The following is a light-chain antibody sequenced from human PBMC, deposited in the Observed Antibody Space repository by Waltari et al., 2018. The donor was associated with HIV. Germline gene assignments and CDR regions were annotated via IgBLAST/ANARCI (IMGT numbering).Light chain of an antibody. CDR1: QSVANS. CDR3: QQSINWLT. V-gene: IGKV3-11*01. CDR2: DTS. J-gene: IGKJ4*01. Sequence: EVVLTQSPATLSLSPGERATLSCRASQSVANSLAWYQQKLGQAPRLLIYDTSNRATGIPARFSGSGSGTDFTLTIRSLEPEDFAVYYCQQSINWLTFGGGTKIEIK.